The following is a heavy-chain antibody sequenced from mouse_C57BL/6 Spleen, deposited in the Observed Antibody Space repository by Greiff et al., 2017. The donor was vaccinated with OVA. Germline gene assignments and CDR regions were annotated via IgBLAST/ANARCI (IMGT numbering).Heavy chain of an antibody. CDR2: ISYDGSN. V-gene: IGHV3-6*01. D-gene: IGHD4-1*01. CDR3: AKLGLENFDY. J-gene: IGHJ2*01. CDR1: GYSITSGYY. Sequence: DVQLQESGPGLVKPSQSLSLTCSVPGYSITSGYYWNWIRQFPGNKLEWMGYISYDGSNNYNPSLKNRISITRDTSKNQFFLKLNSVTTEDTATYYCAKLGLENFDYWGQGTTLTVSS.